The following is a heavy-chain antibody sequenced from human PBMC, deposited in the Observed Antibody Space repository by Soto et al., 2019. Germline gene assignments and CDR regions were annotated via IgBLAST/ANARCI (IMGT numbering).Heavy chain of an antibody. CDR2: ISGSGGST. CDR1: GFTFSSYA. D-gene: IGHD6-19*01. J-gene: IGHJ4*02. Sequence: AGGSLRLSCAASGFTFSSYAMSWVRQAPGKGLEWVSAISGSGGSTYYADSVKGRFTISRDNSKNTLYLQMNSLRAEDTAVYYCAKDRRYSSGWYGGDYWGQGTLVTVSS. V-gene: IGHV3-23*01. CDR3: AKDRRYSSGWYGGDY.